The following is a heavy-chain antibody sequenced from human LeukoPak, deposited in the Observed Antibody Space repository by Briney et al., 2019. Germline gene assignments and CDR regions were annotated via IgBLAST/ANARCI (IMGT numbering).Heavy chain of an antibody. D-gene: IGHD1-26*01. CDR1: GFTFTNYW. Sequence: GGSLRLSCAASGFTFTNYWMSWVRQAPGKGLEWVANIKEDGSATYYVDSVMGRFTISRDNAQNSLYLQMIYLSAEDTAVYYCARLRSYSYNYYGLDVWGHGTTVTVS. CDR3: ARLRSYSYNYYGLDV. J-gene: IGHJ6*02. CDR2: IKEDGSAT. V-gene: IGHV3-7*01.